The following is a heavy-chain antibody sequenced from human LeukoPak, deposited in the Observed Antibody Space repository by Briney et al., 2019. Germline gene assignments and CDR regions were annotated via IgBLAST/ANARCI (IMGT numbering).Heavy chain of an antibody. D-gene: IGHD1-26*01. Sequence: SETLSLTCTVSGGSISAYYWSWIRQPPGKGLEWIGYIYYSGTPNYNPTLKSRVTMSVDTSKNQFSLKLSSVTAADTAVYYCARHGGSYDFDFWGQGTLVTVSS. CDR1: GGSISAYY. CDR2: IYYSGTP. V-gene: IGHV4-59*08. J-gene: IGHJ4*02. CDR3: ARHGGSYDFDF.